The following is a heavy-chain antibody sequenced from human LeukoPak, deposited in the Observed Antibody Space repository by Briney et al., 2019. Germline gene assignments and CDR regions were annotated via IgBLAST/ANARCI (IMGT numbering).Heavy chain of an antibody. CDR3: ARDFGPPWGSLQYYFDY. CDR1: GFTFSNYG. CDR2: ISYDGSNK. J-gene: IGHJ4*02. Sequence: GGSLRLSCAASGFTFSNYGMHWVRQVPGKGLEWVAVISYDGSNKYYADSVKGRFTISRDNSKNTLYLQMNTLRTEDTAVYYCARDFGPPWGSLQYYFDYWGQGTLVTVSS. D-gene: IGHD1-26*01. V-gene: IGHV3-30*19.